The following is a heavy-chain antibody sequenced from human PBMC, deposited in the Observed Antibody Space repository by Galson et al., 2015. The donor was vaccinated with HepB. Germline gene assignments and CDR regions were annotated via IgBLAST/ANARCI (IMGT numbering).Heavy chain of an antibody. V-gene: IGHV3-30*18. CDR1: GFTFSSYG. D-gene: IGHD3-22*01. J-gene: IGHJ4*02. CDR3: AKPRPPYYDSSGPFDY. CDR2: ISYDGSNK. Sequence: SLRLSCAASGFTFSSYGMHWVRQAPGKGLEWVAVISYDGSNKYYADSVKGRFTISRDNSKNTLYLQMNSLRAEDTAVYYCAKPRPPYYDSSGPFDYWGQGTLVTVSS.